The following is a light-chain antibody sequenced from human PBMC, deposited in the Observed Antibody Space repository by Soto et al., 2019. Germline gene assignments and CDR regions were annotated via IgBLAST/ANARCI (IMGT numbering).Light chain of an antibody. CDR3: AAWDDSLIYV. CDR2: SNN. V-gene: IGLV1-44*01. CDR1: SSNIGSNT. J-gene: IGLJ1*01. Sequence: QSVLTQPPSASGTPGQRGTISCSGSSSNIGSNTVNWYQQLPGTAPKLLIYSNNQRPSGVPDRFSGSKSGTSASLAISGLQSEDEADYYCAAWDDSLIYVFGTGTKLTVL.